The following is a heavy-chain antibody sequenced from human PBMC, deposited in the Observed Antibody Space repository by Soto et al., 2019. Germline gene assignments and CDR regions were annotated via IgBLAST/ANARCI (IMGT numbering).Heavy chain of an antibody. J-gene: IGHJ6*02. CDR3: ERRVTMVRGVTYYYYYGMDV. CDR2: IYYSGST. Sequence: SETLSLTCTVSGGSISSSSYYWGWIRQPPGEGLEWIGSIYYSGSTYYNPSLKSRVTISVDTSKNQFSLKLSSVTAADTAVYYCERRVTMVRGVTYYYYYGMDVWGQGPTVTVSS. V-gene: IGHV4-39*01. CDR1: GGSISSSSYY. D-gene: IGHD3-10*01.